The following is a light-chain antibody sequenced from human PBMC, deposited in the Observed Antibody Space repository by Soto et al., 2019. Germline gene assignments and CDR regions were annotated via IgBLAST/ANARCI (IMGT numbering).Light chain of an antibody. CDR2: ETN. CDR1: SSDIGNNY. Sequence: QSVLTQPPSVSVAQGQKVTSSCSGSSSDIGNNYVSWYQHFPGAAPKLLIYETNKRPSGIPDRFSGSKSGTSATLGITGLQTGDEADYYCGTWDNSLSADVFGTGTNLTVL. V-gene: IGLV1-51*02. CDR3: GTWDNSLSADV. J-gene: IGLJ1*01.